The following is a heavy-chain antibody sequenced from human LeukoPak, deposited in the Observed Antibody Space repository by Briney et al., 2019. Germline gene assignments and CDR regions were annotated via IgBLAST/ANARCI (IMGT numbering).Heavy chain of an antibody. V-gene: IGHV3-7*01. CDR3: AREFVVVVAASFDY. CDR2: IKQDGSEK. Sequence: PGGSLRLSCAASGFTFSSYWTSWVRQAPGKGLEWVANIKQDGSEKYYVDSVKGRFTISRDNARNSLYLQMNSLRAEDTAVYYCAREFVVVVAASFDYWGQGTLVTVSS. J-gene: IGHJ4*02. D-gene: IGHD2-15*01. CDR1: GFTFSSYW.